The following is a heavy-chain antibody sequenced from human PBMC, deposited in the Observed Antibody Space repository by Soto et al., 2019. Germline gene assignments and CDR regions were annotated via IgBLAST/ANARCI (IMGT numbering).Heavy chain of an antibody. Sequence: EVQLAESGGGLVQPGGSLRLSCAASGFTFSNYDMHWVRQVTGKGLEWVSGITTAGDTYYPGSVKGRFTISREKAKNSLYLQMNSLSGGDTAVYYCARELHGGSSGMDVWGQGTTVTVSS. CDR3: ARELHGGSSGMDV. CDR1: GFTFSNYD. J-gene: IGHJ6*02. CDR2: ITTAGDT. V-gene: IGHV3-13*01.